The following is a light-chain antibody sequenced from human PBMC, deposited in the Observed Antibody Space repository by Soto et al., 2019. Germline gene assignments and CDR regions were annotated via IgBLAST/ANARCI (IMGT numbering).Light chain of an antibody. V-gene: IGKV3-20*01. Sequence: EIVLTQSPGTLSLSPWERTTLSSSASQSVGSSYLAWYQHKPGQAPRLLIYGATSRATGIPDRFSGSGSGTDFTLTISRLEPEDFAVYYCQQYGNSPITFGQGTRLEIK. CDR3: QQYGNSPIT. CDR1: QSVGSSY. J-gene: IGKJ5*01. CDR2: GAT.